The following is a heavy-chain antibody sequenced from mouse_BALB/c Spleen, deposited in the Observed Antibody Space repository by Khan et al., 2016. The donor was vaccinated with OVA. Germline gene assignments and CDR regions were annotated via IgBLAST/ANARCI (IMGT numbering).Heavy chain of an antibody. V-gene: IGHV1-12*01. Sequence: QVQLQQPGAELVKPGASVKMSCKASGYTFTSYNMHWVKQTPGQGLEWIGAIYPGNGDTSYNQKFKGKATLTADKSSSTAYMQLSSLTSEVLAVDFSARGEGGWYIDVWGAGTTVTVSS. CDR3: ARGEGGWYIDV. CDR1: GYTFTSYN. J-gene: IGHJ1*01. CDR2: IYPGNGDT.